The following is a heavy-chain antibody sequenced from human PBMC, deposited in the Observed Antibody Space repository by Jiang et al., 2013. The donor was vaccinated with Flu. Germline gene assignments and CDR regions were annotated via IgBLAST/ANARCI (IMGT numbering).Heavy chain of an antibody. CDR3: ARDSRIVVDDMGNVAFDI. CDR1: GYTFTSYG. D-gene: IGHD3-22*01. Sequence: SGAEVKKPGASVKVSCKASGYTFTSYGISWVRQAPGQGLEWMGWISAYNGNTNYAQKLRGRVTMTTDTSTSTAYMELRSLRSDDTAVYYCARDSRIVVDDMGNVAFDIWGQGTMVTVSS. V-gene: IGHV1-18*01. CDR2: ISAYNGNT. J-gene: IGHJ3*02.